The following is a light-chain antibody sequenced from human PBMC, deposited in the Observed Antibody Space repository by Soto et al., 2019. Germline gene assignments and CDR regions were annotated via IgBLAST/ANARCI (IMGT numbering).Light chain of an antibody. J-gene: IGLJ2*01. V-gene: IGLV2-14*01. CDR2: EVS. CDR3: SSYTSSSTRVV. CDR1: SSDVGGYKY. Sequence: QSVLTQPASVSGSPGQSITISCTGTSSDVGGYKYVSWYQQHPGRAPKLMIYEVSTRPSGVSYRFSASKSGNTASLTISGRQAEDEADYYCSSYTSSSTRVVFGGGTKLTVL.